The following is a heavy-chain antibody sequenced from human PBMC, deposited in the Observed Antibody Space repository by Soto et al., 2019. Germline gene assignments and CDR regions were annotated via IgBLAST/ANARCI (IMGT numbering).Heavy chain of an antibody. CDR2: ISSSSSYI. CDR1: GFTFSSYS. CDR3: AKDMDSGPLYGMDV. V-gene: IGHV3-21*04. J-gene: IGHJ6*02. D-gene: IGHD1-26*01. Sequence: GGSLRLSCAASGFTFSSYSMNWVRQAPGKGLEWVSSISSSSSYIYYADSVKGRFTISRDNAKNSLYLQMNSLRAEDTALYYCAKDMDSGPLYGMDVWGQGTTVTVSS.